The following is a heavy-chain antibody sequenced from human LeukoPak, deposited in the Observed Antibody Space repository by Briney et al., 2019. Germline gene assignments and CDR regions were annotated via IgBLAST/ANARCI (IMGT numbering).Heavy chain of an antibody. D-gene: IGHD2-21*01. CDR1: GFTFSSYG. CDR3: ARGLWWSKYYFDY. J-gene: IGHJ4*02. V-gene: IGHV3-23*01. Sequence: GGSLRLSCAASGFTFSSYGMHWVRQAPGKGLDFVSSISNSGETTNYADSVKGRFTISRDNSKNTLYLQMNSLRAEDTAVYYCARGLWWSKYYFDYWGQGTLVTVSS. CDR2: ISNSGETT.